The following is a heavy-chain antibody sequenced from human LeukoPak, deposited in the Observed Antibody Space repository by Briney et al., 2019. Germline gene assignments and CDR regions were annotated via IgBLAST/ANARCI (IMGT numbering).Heavy chain of an antibody. CDR2: IGNSGGDT. CDR3: AKGGNYAPLDS. V-gene: IGHV3-23*01. D-gene: IGHD1-7*01. J-gene: IGHJ4*02. Sequence: GGSLRLSCAASRFTFGSSAMTWVRQAPGKGLKWVSAIGNSGGDTIYTDSVKGRFTISRDNSKNTLYLQMNSLRAEDSAVYYCAKGGNYAPLDSWGQGTLVTVSS. CDR1: RFTFGSSA.